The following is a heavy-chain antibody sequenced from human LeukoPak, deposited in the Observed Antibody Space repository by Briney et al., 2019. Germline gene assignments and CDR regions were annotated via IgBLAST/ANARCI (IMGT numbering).Heavy chain of an antibody. Sequence: SETLSLTCTVSDGSISSGDYYWSWIRQPPEKGLEWIGYIYYSGSTYYSPSLKSRLTIPVDTSKNQFSPKLSSVTAADTAVYYCAREIKPCGGACYSGPFDIWGQGTMVTVSS. D-gene: IGHD2-21*01. V-gene: IGHV4-30-4*08. J-gene: IGHJ3*02. CDR2: IYYSGST. CDR3: AREIKPCGGACYSGPFDI. CDR1: DGSISSGDYY.